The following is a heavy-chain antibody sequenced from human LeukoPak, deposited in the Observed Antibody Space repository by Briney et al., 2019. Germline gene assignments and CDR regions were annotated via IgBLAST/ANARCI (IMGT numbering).Heavy chain of an antibody. CDR2: IYTSGST. J-gene: IGHJ4*02. Sequence: SETLSLTCTVSGGSISSYYWSWIRQPPGKGLEWIGYIYTSGSTNYNPSLKSRVTISVDTSKNQFSLKLSSVTAADTAVYYCARLSSHGSLDYWGQGTPVTVSS. V-gene: IGHV4-4*09. D-gene: IGHD2-15*01. CDR1: GGSISSYY. CDR3: ARLSSHGSLDY.